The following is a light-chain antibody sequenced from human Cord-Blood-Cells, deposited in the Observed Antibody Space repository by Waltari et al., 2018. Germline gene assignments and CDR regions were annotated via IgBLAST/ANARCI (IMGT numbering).Light chain of an antibody. CDR1: QSLSSW. CDR3: QQYNSYSRT. J-gene: IGKJ1*01. V-gene: IGKV1-5*01. Sequence: IQMTQSTSTLSASVGDRVTITCRASQSLSSWLAWYQQKPGKAPKLLIYDASSLESGVPSRFSGSGSGTEFTLTISSLQPDDFATYYCQQYNSYSRTFGQGTKVEIK. CDR2: DAS.